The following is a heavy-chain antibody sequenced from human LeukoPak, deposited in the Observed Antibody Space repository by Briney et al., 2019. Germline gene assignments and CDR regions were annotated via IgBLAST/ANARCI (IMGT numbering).Heavy chain of an antibody. Sequence: PGGTLRLSCPASGFTFSSYAMSWVRQAPGKGQEWVSAISGSGGSTYYADSVKGRFTISTDNSKNTLYLQMNSLRAEDTAVYYCAKDPTYRNVVATYFDYWGQGTLVTVSS. J-gene: IGHJ4*02. CDR3: AKDPTYRNVVATYFDY. D-gene: IGHD2-21*02. CDR1: GFTFSSYA. CDR2: ISGSGGST. V-gene: IGHV3-23*01.